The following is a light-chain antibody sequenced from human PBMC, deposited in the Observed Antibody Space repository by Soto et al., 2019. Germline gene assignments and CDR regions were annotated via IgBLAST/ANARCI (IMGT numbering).Light chain of an antibody. CDR3: AAWDDSLDAAV. V-gene: IGLV1-44*01. J-gene: IGLJ7*01. CDR1: SSNIGSNP. Sequence: QSVLSQPPSASGTPGQRVTISCSGSSSNIGSNPVTWYQQFPGTAPRLLIYSNDQRPSGVPDRFSGSKSGTSASLAIGLQSEDEADYCCAAWDDSLDAAVFGGGTQLTVL. CDR2: SND.